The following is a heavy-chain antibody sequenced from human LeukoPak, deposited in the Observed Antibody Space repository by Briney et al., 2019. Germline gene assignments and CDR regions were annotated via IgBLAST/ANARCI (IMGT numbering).Heavy chain of an antibody. D-gene: IGHD1-1*01. V-gene: IGHV3-33*01. CDR3: ARGPPRGKYYYMDV. Sequence: GGSLRLSCAASGFTFSSYGMHWVRQAPGKGLECVAVIWYDESNKYYADSVKGRFTISRDNAKNSLYLQMNSLTAGDTAVYYCARGPPRGKYYYMDVWGKGTTVTVSS. CDR2: IWYDESNK. J-gene: IGHJ6*03. CDR1: GFTFSSYG.